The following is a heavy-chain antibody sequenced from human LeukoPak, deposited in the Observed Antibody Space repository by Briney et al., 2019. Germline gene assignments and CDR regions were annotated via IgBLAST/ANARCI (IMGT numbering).Heavy chain of an antibody. V-gene: IGHV1-8*03. D-gene: IGHD5-24*01. J-gene: IGHJ6*03. CDR3: ARVGWVRWLQLRAYYYYYMDV. CDR1: GYTFTSYD. CDR2: MNPNSGNT. Sequence: ASVKVSCKASGYTFTSYDINWVRQATGQGLEWMGWMNPNSGNTGYAQKFQGRVTITRNTSISTAYMELSSLRSEDTAVYYCARVGWVRWLQLRAYYYYYMDVWGKGTTVTVSS.